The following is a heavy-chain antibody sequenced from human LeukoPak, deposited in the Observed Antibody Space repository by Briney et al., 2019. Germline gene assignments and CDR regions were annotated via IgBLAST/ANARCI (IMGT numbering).Heavy chain of an antibody. CDR3: ARDLRFLEWSRAFDI. D-gene: IGHD3-3*01. J-gene: IGHJ3*02. Sequence: GGSLRLSCAASGFTFSSYSMNWVRQAPGKGLEWVSSISSSSSYIYYADSVKGRFTISRDNAKNSLYLQMISLRAEDTAVYYCARDLRFLEWSRAFDIWGQGTMVTVSS. V-gene: IGHV3-21*01. CDR1: GFTFSSYS. CDR2: ISSSSSYI.